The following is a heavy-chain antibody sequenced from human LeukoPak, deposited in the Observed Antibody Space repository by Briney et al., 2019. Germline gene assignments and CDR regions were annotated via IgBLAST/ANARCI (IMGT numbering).Heavy chain of an antibody. D-gene: IGHD6-13*01. Sequence: SETLSLTCTVSGGSISSGGYYWSWIRQHPGKGLEWIGYIYYSGGTYYNPSLKSRVTISVDTSKNQFSLKLSSVTAADTAVYYCARENLENYSSSWYGWFDPWGQGTLVTVSS. CDR2: IYYSGGT. CDR1: GGSISSGGYY. V-gene: IGHV4-31*03. CDR3: ARENLENYSSSWYGWFDP. J-gene: IGHJ5*02.